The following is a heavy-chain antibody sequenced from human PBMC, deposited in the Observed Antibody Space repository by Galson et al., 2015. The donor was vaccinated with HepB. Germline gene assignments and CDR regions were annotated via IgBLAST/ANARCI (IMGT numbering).Heavy chain of an antibody. CDR3: ARASSVSMTRVITDFDY. D-gene: IGHD3-16*01. V-gene: IGHV1-2*02. Sequence: SVKVSCKAPRGTFSNYIHWVRQAPGQGLGCMGWINPNSGGTNYAQKFQGRVTMTRDTSISTAYMELTRLRSDDTAVYCCARASSVSMTRVITDFDYWGQGTLVTVSS. CDR1: RGTFSNY. CDR2: INPNSGGT. J-gene: IGHJ4*02.